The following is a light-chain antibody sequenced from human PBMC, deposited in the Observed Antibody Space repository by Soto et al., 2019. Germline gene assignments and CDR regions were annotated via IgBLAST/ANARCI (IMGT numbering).Light chain of an antibody. V-gene: IGKV4-1*01. CDR1: QSVLYSSNNNNY. J-gene: IGKJ2*01. CDR2: WAS. Sequence: DVVMTQSPDSLAVSLGERATINCKSSQSVLYSSNNNNYLAWYQQKPGQPPKLLIYWASTRESGVPDRFSGSGSGTHFTLTISSRQAEDVAVYYCQQYYSAPYTFGQGTKLEIK. CDR3: QQYYSAPYT.